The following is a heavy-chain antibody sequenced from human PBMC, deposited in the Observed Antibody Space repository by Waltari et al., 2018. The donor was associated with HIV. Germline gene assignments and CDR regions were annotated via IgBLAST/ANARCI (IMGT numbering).Heavy chain of an antibody. J-gene: IGHJ6*02. CDR1: GYPFTSYD. V-gene: IGHV1-8*01. Sequence: QVQLVQSGAEVKKPGASVKVSCKAFGYPFTSYDINWVRQATGQGLEWMGWMNPDSGNTGYAKEFQGRVTMTRKTSITTAYMELSGLRSEDTAVYYCARRASSWYENRENYFYGMDVWGQGTTVTVSS. CDR3: ARRASSWYENRENYFYGMDV. CDR2: MNPDSGNT. D-gene: IGHD6-13*01.